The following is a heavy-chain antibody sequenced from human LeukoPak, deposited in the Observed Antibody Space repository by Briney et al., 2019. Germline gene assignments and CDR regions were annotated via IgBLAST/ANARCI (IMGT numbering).Heavy chain of an antibody. Sequence: GGSLRLSCAASGFTFSSYAMHWVRQAPGKRLEWVAVISYDGSNKYYADSVKGRFTISRDNSKNTLYLQMNSLRAEDTAVYYCARGEVDCSGGSCYSAEYFQHWGQGTLVTVSS. J-gene: IGHJ1*01. V-gene: IGHV3-30*04. D-gene: IGHD2-15*01. CDR1: GFTFSSYA. CDR3: ARGEVDCSGGSCYSAEYFQH. CDR2: ISYDGSNK.